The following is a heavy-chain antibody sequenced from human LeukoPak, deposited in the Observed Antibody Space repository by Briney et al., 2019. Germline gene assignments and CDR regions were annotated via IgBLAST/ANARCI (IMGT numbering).Heavy chain of an antibody. V-gene: IGHV1-58*02. D-gene: IGHD3-22*01. J-gene: IGHJ4*02. CDR2: IVVGSGNT. CDR1: GFTFTSSA. Sequence: SVKVSCKASGFTFTSSAMQWVRQAHGQRLEWIGWIVVGSGNTNYAQKFQERVTITRDMSTSTAYMELSSLRSEDTAVYYCAADLSSGYFDFDYWGQGTLVTVSS. CDR3: AADLSSGYFDFDY.